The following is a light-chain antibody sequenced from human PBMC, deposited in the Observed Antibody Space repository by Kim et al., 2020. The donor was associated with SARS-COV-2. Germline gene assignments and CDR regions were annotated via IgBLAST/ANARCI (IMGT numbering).Light chain of an antibody. V-gene: IGLV2-18*02. CDR3: SSYRSGSTYV. CDR2: EVS. CDR1: SSDVGSYNR. J-gene: IGLJ1*01. Sequence: GQSFTISCTRTSSDVGSYNRVSWYQQPPGTAPKLMIYEVSNRPSGVPDRFSGSKSGNTASLTISGLQAEDEADYYCSSYRSGSTYVFGTGTKVTVL.